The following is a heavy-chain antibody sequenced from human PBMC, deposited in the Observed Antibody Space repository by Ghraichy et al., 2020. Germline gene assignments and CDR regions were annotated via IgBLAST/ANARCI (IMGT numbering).Heavy chain of an antibody. CDR2: IYYSGST. Sequence: SETLSLTCTVSGGSISSNYWSWIRQPPGKGLEWIGYIYYSGSTNYNPSLKSRVTISVDTSKNQFSLKLSSVTAADTAVYYCARLNGYSSSWFPYWGQGILVTVSS. J-gene: IGHJ4*02. D-gene: IGHD6-13*01. CDR1: GGSISSNY. V-gene: IGHV4-59*01. CDR3: ARLNGYSSSWFPY.